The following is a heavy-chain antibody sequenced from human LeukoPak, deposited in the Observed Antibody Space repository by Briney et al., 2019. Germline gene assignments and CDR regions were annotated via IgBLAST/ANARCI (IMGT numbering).Heavy chain of an antibody. CDR1: GFTFSTYW. V-gene: IGHV3-74*01. Sequence: GGSLRLSCAGSGFTFSTYWMHWVRQAPGGGLGWVSGINTDGSTTSYADSVEGRFTISRDNAKNTVYLQMSSLRAEDTAVYYCAKESGYDVDLEYWGQGALVTVSS. CDR2: INTDGSTT. J-gene: IGHJ4*02. CDR3: AKESGYDVDLEY. D-gene: IGHD5-12*01.